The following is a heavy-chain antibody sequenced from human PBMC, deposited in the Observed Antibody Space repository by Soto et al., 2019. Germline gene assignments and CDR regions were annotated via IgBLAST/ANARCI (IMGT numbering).Heavy chain of an antibody. D-gene: IGHD6-13*01. CDR1: GYTFTSYG. V-gene: IGHV1-18*01. CDR3: ASGGSAAGTY. CDR2: ISSYNDTT. Sequence: GASVKVSCKASGYTFTSYGISWVRQAPGQGLEWMGWISSYNDTTTYARKFQGRVTMTRDTSTTTVYMELSSLRSEDTAVYYCASGGSAAGTYWGQGTLVTVSS. J-gene: IGHJ4*02.